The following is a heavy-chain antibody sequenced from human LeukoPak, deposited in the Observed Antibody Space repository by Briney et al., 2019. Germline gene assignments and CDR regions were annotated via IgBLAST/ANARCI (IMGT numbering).Heavy chain of an antibody. CDR2: ISGGGGST. CDR1: GFTFTSYS. Sequence: GGSLRLSCAASGFTFTSYSMNWVRQAPGKGLEWVSTISGGGGSTYYADSVKGRFTISRDNSKNTLYLQMNSLRAEDTAVYYCARVNWKAFDIWGQGTMVTVSS. D-gene: IGHD1-1*01. V-gene: IGHV3-23*01. J-gene: IGHJ3*02. CDR3: ARVNWKAFDI.